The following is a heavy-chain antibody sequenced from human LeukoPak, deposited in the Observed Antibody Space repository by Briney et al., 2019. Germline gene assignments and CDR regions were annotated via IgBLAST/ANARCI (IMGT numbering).Heavy chain of an antibody. CDR1: GGSISSGGYY. Sequence: SETLSLTCTVSGGSISSGGYYWSWIRQHPGKGLEWIGYIYYSGSTYYNPSLKSRVTISVDTSKNQFSLKLSSVTAADTAVYYCARVPIPPHCSSTSCYSIDYWGQGTLVTASS. J-gene: IGHJ4*02. CDR3: ARVPIPPHCSSTSCYSIDY. CDR2: IYYSGST. V-gene: IGHV4-31*03. D-gene: IGHD2-2*01.